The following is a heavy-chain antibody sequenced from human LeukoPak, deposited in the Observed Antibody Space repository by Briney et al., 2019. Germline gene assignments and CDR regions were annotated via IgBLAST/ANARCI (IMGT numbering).Heavy chain of an antibody. D-gene: IGHD3-3*01. CDR1: GGSISSGGYY. V-gene: IGHV4-31*03. J-gene: IGHJ6*03. Sequence: PSETLSLTCTVSGGSISSGGYYWSWIRQHPGKGLEWIGYIYYSGSTYYNPSLKSRVTISVDTSKNQFSLKLSSVTAADTAVYYCARDPRYYDFWSGYYDYYYMDVWGKGTTVTVSS. CDR2: IYYSGST. CDR3: ARDPRYYDFWSGYYDYYYMDV.